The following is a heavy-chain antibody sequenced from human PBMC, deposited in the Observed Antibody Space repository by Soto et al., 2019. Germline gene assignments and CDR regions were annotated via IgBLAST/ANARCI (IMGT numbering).Heavy chain of an antibody. Sequence: SVKVSCKASGFTFTSSSVQWVRQARGQRLEWIEWITVGTGNTNYAQKFQERVTITRDMSTSTAYMELSNLRSEDTAVYYCAAGDSSGYYGGWGQGTQVTVSS. V-gene: IGHV1-58*01. CDR3: AAGDSSGYYGG. CDR1: GFTFTSSS. J-gene: IGHJ4*02. CDR2: ITVGTGNT. D-gene: IGHD3-22*01.